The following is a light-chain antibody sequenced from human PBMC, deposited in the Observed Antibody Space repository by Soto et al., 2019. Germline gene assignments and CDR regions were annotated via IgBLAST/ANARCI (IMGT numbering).Light chain of an antibody. V-gene: IGKV1-39*01. J-gene: IGKJ5*01. CDR3: QQSYITPIT. CDR1: QNIATF. Sequence: DIQMTQSPSSXSASVGDRVTVTCRASQNIATFLHWYQQKPGKAPRVLIYAASSLQSGVPSRFSGSGYGTDFTLTITGLQPDDFAIYYCQQSYITPITFGQGTRLEIK. CDR2: AAS.